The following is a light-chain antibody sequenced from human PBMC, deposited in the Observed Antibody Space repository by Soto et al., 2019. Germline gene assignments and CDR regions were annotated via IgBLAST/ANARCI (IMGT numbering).Light chain of an antibody. V-gene: IGLV2-14*03. CDR3: SSYTSSDPVV. Sequence: QSALTQPASVSGSPGQSLTSSCTGTSSDVGGYNYVSWYQQHPDKAPKLMIYDVTDRPSGVSNRFSGSKSGNTASLTISGLQAEDEADYYCSSYTSSDPVVFGGGTKLTVL. J-gene: IGLJ2*01. CDR2: DVT. CDR1: SSDVGGYNY.